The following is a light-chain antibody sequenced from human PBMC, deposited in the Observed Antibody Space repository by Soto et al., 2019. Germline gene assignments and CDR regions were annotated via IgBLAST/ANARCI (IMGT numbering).Light chain of an antibody. J-gene: IGKJ2*01. CDR3: QQYGSSPYT. Sequence: EIVLTQSPGTLSLSPGERATLSCRASQSVSSSYLAWYQQKPGQAPRLLIYGASSRATGIPDRFSGSGSGTEFTLTISRLDPEDFAVYYCQQYGSSPYTFGQGTKLEIK. V-gene: IGKV3-20*01. CDR1: QSVSSSY. CDR2: GAS.